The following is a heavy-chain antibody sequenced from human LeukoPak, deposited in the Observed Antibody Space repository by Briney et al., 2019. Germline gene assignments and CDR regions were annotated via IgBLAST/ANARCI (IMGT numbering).Heavy chain of an antibody. CDR3: ARDTQLWALLVFDY. CDR2: ISSSGSTI. V-gene: IGHV3-48*03. J-gene: IGHJ4*02. CDR1: GFTFSSYE. D-gene: IGHD5-18*01. Sequence: GGSLRLSCAASGFTFSSYEMNWVRQAPGKGLEWVSYISSSGSTIYYADSVKGRFTISRDNAKNTLYLQMNSLRAEDTAVYYCARDTQLWALLVFDYRGQGTMVSVCS.